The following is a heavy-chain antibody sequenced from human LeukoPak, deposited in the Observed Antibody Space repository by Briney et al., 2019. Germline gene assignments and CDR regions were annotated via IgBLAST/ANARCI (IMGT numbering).Heavy chain of an antibody. CDR1: GYTFTGYY. Sequence: GASVKVSCKASGYTFTGYYMHWVRQAPGQGLGWMGWINPNSGGTNYAQKFQGRVTMTRDTSISTAYMELSRLRSDDTAVYYCARSVYSSSSYGYWGQGTLVTVSS. J-gene: IGHJ4*02. D-gene: IGHD6-6*01. V-gene: IGHV1-2*02. CDR3: ARSVYSSSSYGY. CDR2: INPNSGGT.